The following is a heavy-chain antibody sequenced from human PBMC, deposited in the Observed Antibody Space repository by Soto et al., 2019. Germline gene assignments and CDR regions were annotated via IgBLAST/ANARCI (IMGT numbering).Heavy chain of an antibody. J-gene: IGHJ3*02. Sequence: PGESLKISCKGSGYIFATYWIGWVRQMPGKGLEWMGIISPSDSQTRYSPSFQGHVTFSADKSISTAYLQWSSLKASDTALYFCVRHFDSSVQSTFDIWGQGTTVTVSS. CDR2: ISPSDSQT. CDR1: GYIFATYW. D-gene: IGHD3-22*01. V-gene: IGHV5-51*01. CDR3: VRHFDSSVQSTFDI.